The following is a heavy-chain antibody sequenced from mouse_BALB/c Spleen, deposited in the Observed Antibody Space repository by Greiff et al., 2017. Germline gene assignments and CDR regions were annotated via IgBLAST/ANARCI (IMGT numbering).Heavy chain of an antibody. CDR3: AGCDPPYAMDY. CDR1: GYTFTCLY. V-gene: IGHV1S56*01. J-gene: IGHJ4*01. Sequence: VQLQQSGPELVKPGASVRISCKASGYTFTCLYIHWVKQRPGQGLEWIGWIYPGNVNTKYNEKFKGKATLTADKSSSTAYMQLSSLTSEDSAVYFCAGCDPPYAMDYWGQGTSVTVSS. CDR2: IYPGNVNT.